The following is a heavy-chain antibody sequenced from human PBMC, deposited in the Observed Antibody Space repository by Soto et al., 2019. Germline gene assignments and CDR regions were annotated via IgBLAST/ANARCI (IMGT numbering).Heavy chain of an antibody. CDR3: ARGYLRITMVRGVTGFDY. V-gene: IGHV4-30-4*01. CDR1: GGSISSGDYY. Sequence: SETLSLTCTVSGGSISSGDYYWSWIRQPPGKGLEWIGYIYYSGSTYYNPSLKSRVTISVDTSKNQFSLKLSSVTAADTAVYYCARGYLRITMVRGVTGFDYWGQGTLVTVSS. CDR2: IYYSGST. D-gene: IGHD3-10*01. J-gene: IGHJ4*02.